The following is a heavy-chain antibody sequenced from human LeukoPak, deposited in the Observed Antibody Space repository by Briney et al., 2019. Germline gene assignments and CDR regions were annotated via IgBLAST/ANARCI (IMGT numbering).Heavy chain of an antibody. CDR2: IIPIIGSP. J-gene: IGHJ4*02. D-gene: IGHD6-13*01. V-gene: IGHV1-69*13. CDR1: GGAFSDFA. Sequence: ASVKVSCKASGGAFSDFAISWLRQAPGQGLEWMGGIIPIIGSPSYAQKFQGRVTITADESTYTAYMELSSLRSQDTAVYYCATNDRNSWYSDSWGQGTLVTVSS. CDR3: ATNDRNSWYSDS.